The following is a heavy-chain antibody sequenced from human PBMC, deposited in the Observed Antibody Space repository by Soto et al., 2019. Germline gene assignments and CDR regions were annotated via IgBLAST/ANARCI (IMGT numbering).Heavy chain of an antibody. V-gene: IGHV4-34*01. D-gene: IGHD2-21*02. Sequence: SETLSLTCAVYGGSFSGYYWGWIRQPPGKGLEWIGQINHSGRTNYNPSLKSRVTISVDTSKNQFSLKLSSVTAADTAVYYCARSPMGLLFRYYFDYWGQGTLVTVSS. J-gene: IGHJ4*02. CDR1: GGSFSGYY. CDR3: ARSPMGLLFRYYFDY. CDR2: INHSGRT.